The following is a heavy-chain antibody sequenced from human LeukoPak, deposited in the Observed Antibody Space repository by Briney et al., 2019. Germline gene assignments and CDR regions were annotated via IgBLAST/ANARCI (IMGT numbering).Heavy chain of an antibody. J-gene: IGHJ6*03. CDR2: IFSNGVNK. CDR3: ARHRGSIFEGYMDV. V-gene: IGHV3-33*03. Sequence: PGGSLRLSCAASGFTLGNHGMHWVRQAPGKGLEWVAIIFSNGVNKYCADSMNGRFNISRDTSKNTLFLEMESLRTEDTAVYYCARHRGSIFEGYMDVWGKGTTVTVSS. CDR1: GFTLGNHG. D-gene: IGHD3-9*01.